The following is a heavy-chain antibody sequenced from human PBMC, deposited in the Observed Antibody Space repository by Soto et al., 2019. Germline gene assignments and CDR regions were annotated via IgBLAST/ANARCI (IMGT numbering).Heavy chain of an antibody. CDR1: GGSISSSSYY. D-gene: IGHD2-2*01. J-gene: IGHJ4*02. CDR2: INHSGSS. CDR3: PVRYCSSTSCSTLDS. V-gene: IGHV4-39*07. Sequence: SETLSLTCSVSGGSISSSSYYWGWIRQPRGKGLEWIGEINHSGSSNYNPSLKSRVTISVDTSKNQLSLRLNSVTAADTAMYYCPVRYCSSTSCSTLDSWGQGTLVTVSS.